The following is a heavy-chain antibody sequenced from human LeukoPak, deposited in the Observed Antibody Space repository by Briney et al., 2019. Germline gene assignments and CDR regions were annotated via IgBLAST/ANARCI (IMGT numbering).Heavy chain of an antibody. CDR3: AKDFEELWYEILTGCYFDY. D-gene: IGHD3-9*01. J-gene: IGHJ4*02. V-gene: IGHV3-30*18. CDR2: ISYDGSNK. Sequence: PGRSLRLSCAASGFTFSSYGMHWVRQAPGKGLEWVAVISYDGSNKYYADSVKGRFTISRDNSKNTLYLQMNSLRAEDTAVYYCAKDFEELWYEILTGCYFDYWGQGTLVTVSS. CDR1: GFTFSSYG.